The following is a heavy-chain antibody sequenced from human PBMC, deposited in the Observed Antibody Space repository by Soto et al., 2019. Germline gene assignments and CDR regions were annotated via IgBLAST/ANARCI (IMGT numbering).Heavy chain of an antibody. J-gene: IGHJ5*02. V-gene: IGHV4-34*01. CDR2: INHSGSS. Sequence: PSETLSLTCAVYGGSFSGYYWSWIRQPPGKGLEWIGEINHSGSSNYNPSLKSRVTISVDTSKSQFSLKLSSVTAADTAVYYCAIGVTTVTTLAPWGQGTLVTVSS. CDR3: AIGVTTVTTLAP. D-gene: IGHD4-4*01. CDR1: GGSFSGYY.